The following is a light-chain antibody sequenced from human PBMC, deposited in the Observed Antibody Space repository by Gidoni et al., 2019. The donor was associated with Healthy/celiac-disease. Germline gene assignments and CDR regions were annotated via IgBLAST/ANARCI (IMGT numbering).Light chain of an antibody. CDR2: AAS. Sequence: DIQMTQYPSSLSASVGDRVTITCRASQSISSYLNWYQQKPGKAPKLLIYAASSLQSGVPSRFSGSGSGTDFTLTISSLQPEDFSTYYWQQCYSTTWTFGQGTEVEIK. J-gene: IGKJ1*01. V-gene: IGKV1-39*01. CDR3: QQCYSTTWT. CDR1: QSISSY.